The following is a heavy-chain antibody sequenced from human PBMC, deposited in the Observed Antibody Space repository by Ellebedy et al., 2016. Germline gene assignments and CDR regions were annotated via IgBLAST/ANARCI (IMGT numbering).Heavy chain of an antibody. CDR2: INHSGST. CDR3: ARGSSGWYREYNWFDP. V-gene: IGHV4-34*01. CDR1: GGSFSGYY. D-gene: IGHD6-19*01. J-gene: IGHJ5*02. Sequence: SETLSLXXAVYGGSFSGYYWSWIRQPPGKGLEWIGEINHSGSTNYNPSLKSRVTISVDTSKNQFSLKLSSVTAADTAVYYCARGSSGWYREYNWFDPWGQGTLVTVSS.